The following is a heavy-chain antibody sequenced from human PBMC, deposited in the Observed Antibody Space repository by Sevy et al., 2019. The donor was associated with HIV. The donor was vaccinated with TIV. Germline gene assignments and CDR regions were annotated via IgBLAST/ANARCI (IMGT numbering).Heavy chain of an antibody. V-gene: IGHV4-61*01. Sequence: SETLSLTCTVSGGSVRSDNYYWSWIRQPPGKGLEWIGYVYYGGSTNYSPSLKSRVTISIDTSKNQFSLKPSSVTAADTAVYYCARGRGTTVTTTLNYYYAMDVWGQGTTVTVSS. CDR3: ARGRGTTVTTTLNYYYAMDV. CDR1: GGSVRSDNYY. CDR2: VYYGGST. J-gene: IGHJ6*02. D-gene: IGHD4-4*01.